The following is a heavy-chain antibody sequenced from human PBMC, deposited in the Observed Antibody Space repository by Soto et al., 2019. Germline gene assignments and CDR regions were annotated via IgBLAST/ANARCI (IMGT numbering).Heavy chain of an antibody. V-gene: IGHV1-46*01. D-gene: IGHD3-3*01. J-gene: IGHJ6*02. CDR1: GYTFTSYY. CDR3: ARGDLEWLLYRTVPGMDA. CDR2: INPSGGST. Sequence: GASVKVSCKASGYTFTSYYMHWVRQAPGQGLEWMGIINPSGGSTSYAQKFQGRVTMTRDTSTSTVYMELSSLRSEDTAVYYCARGDLEWLLYRTVPGMDAWGQGTTVTVSS.